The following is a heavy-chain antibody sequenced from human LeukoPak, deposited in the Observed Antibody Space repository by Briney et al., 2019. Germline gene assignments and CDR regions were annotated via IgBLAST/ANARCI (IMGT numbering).Heavy chain of an antibody. D-gene: IGHD3-10*01. Sequence: ASVKVSCKASGYTFTGYYMHWVRHAPGQGLEWMGWINPNSGGTNYAQKFQGRVTMTRDTSISTAYMELSRLRSDDTAVYYCATERFYSSGNYYNRIDYWGQGTLVSVSS. CDR3: ATERFYSSGNYYNRIDY. V-gene: IGHV1-2*02. J-gene: IGHJ4*02. CDR1: GYTFTGYY. CDR2: INPNSGGT.